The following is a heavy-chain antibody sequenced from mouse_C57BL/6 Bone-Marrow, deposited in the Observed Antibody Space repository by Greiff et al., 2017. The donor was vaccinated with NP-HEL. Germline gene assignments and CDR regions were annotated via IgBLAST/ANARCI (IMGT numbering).Heavy chain of an antibody. Sequence: EVKLVESGGDLVKPGGSLKLSCAASGFTFSSYGMSWVRQTPDKRLEWVATISSGGSYTYYPDSVKGRFTISRDNAKNTLYLQMSSLKSEDTAMYYCARLEITTTFDYWGQGTTLTVSS. CDR3: ARLEITTTFDY. CDR2: ISSGGSYT. V-gene: IGHV5-6*01. CDR1: GFTFSSYG. J-gene: IGHJ2*01. D-gene: IGHD2-4*01.